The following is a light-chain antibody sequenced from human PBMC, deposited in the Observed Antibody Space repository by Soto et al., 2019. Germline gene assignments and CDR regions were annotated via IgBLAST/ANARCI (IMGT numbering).Light chain of an antibody. Sequence: ERVMTQSPATLSASPWERVTLSCRASQSVASSVAWYQQKPGQAPRLILYGASTRATGFPARFSGSGSGTDFTLTISNVEAEDVAIYYCQQYHSDPITFGQGTRLEI. J-gene: IGKJ5*01. CDR3: QQYHSDPIT. CDR1: QSVASS. V-gene: IGKV3-15*01. CDR2: GAS.